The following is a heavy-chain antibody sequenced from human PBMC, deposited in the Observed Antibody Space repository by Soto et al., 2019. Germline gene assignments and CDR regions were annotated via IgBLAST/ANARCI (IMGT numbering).Heavy chain of an antibody. Sequence: DVQLVESGGGLIQPGESLRLSCAAFGLTVSGKKYVAWVRQAPGKGLEWVSALYDVDGSFYADSVKGRFTTSSDSSMTTVYLQMNGLRPDDTAVYYCASWHEREHAYDVWGQGTTVTVSS. J-gene: IGHJ3*01. D-gene: IGHD1-1*01. V-gene: IGHV3-53*01. CDR3: ASWHEREHAYDV. CDR1: GLTVSGKKY. CDR2: LYDVDGS.